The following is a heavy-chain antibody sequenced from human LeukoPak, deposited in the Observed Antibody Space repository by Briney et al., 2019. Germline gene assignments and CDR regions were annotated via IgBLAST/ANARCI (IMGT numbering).Heavy chain of an antibody. CDR1: GYTFTSYY. Sequence: ASVKVSCKASGYTFTSYYMHWVRQAPGQGLEWMGIINPSGGSTSYAQKFQGRVTMTRDTSTSTVYMELSSLRSEDTAVYYCARGMYYYDSSGYYYGHYYYYYGMDVWGQGTTVTVSS. CDR3: ARGMYYYDSSGYYYGHYYYYYGMDV. D-gene: IGHD3-22*01. V-gene: IGHV1-46*01. J-gene: IGHJ6*02. CDR2: INPSGGST.